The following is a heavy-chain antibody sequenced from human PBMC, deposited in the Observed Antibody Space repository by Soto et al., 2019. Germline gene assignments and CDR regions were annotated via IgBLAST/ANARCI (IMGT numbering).Heavy chain of an antibody. Sequence: EVQLVETGGGLVQPGGSLRLSCAASGFIVSSHYMSWVRQAPGKGLEWVSAIYSGGSTYYTDSVEGRFIISRDASKNILYLQMNSLRADDTAVYYCARDRGDCSSVSCYGSFYYGMDVWGQGTTVIVSS. CDR3: ARDRGDCSSVSCYGSFYYGMDV. J-gene: IGHJ6*02. CDR1: GFIVSSHY. D-gene: IGHD2-2*01. CDR2: IYSGGST. V-gene: IGHV3-53*02.